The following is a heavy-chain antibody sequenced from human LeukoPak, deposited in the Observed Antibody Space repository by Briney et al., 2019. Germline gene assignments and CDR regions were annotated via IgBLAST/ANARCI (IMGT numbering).Heavy chain of an antibody. D-gene: IGHD5-18*01. V-gene: IGHV1-18*01. J-gene: IGHJ6*02. CDR2: ISAYNGNR. Sequence: ASVKVSCKASGFTFNRYGVTWVRQAPGQGLEWMGWISAYNGNRDYAQKFQGRVSMTTDTSTSTAYMDLMSLRSDDTAVYYCARDRSYGLPDGMDVWGQGTTVTVSS. CDR1: GFTFNRYG. CDR3: ARDRSYGLPDGMDV.